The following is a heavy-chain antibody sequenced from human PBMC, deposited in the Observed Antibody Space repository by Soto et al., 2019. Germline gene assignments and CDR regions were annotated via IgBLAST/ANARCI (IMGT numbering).Heavy chain of an antibody. CDR3: ARGMTTVTTIDY. CDR1: GGSISSGGYS. CDR2: IYHSGST. D-gene: IGHD4-4*01. V-gene: IGHV4-30-2*01. Sequence: PSETLSLTCAVSGGSISSGGYSCSWIRQPPGKGLEWIGYIYHSGSTYYNPSLKSRVTISVDRSKNQFSLKLSSVTAADTAVYYCARGMTTVTTIDYWGQGILVTVSS. J-gene: IGHJ4*02.